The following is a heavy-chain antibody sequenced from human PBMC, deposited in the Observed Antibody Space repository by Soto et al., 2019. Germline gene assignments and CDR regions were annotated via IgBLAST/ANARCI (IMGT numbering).Heavy chain of an antibody. J-gene: IGHJ6*02. D-gene: IGHD3-3*01. Sequence: ASVKVSCKDSGYTFNSYDINWVRQANEQGLEWMGWMNPNSGNTGYAQKFQGRVIMTRNTSISTAYMELSSLRSEDTAVYYCARDQGITTFGVYSMYYYGMDVWGQGTTVTVSS. CDR1: GYTFNSYD. V-gene: IGHV1-8*01. CDR2: MNPNSGNT. CDR3: ARDQGITTFGVYSMYYYGMDV.